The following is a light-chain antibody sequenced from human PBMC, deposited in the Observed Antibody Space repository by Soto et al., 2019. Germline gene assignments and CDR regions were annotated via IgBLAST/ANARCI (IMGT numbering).Light chain of an antibody. Sequence: EIVLTQSLATLSLSPGERATLSCRASQFINTYVAWYQHRPGQGPRLLIYEASKRATGIPARFSGSGSGTDFTLTISSLEPEDFGIYYCQQRHTWPTTFGGGAKVEI. CDR1: QFINTY. V-gene: IGKV3-11*01. CDR3: QQRHTWPTT. J-gene: IGKJ4*01. CDR2: EAS.